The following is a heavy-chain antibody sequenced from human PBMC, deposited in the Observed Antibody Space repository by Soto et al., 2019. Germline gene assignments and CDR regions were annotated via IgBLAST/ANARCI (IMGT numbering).Heavy chain of an antibody. V-gene: IGHV1-18*01. Sequence: QVQLVQSGAEVKKPGASVKVSCKASGYTFTSYVISWVRQAPGQGLEWMGWISAYNGNTNYAQKAERNVAMTTDTSTSTADMELGSLRSDDAAGKYCARDRQGEPRGDAFDIWGQGTMVTVSS. CDR2: ISAYNGNT. CDR1: GYTFTSYV. CDR3: ARDRQGEPRGDAFDI. D-gene: IGHD3-16*01. J-gene: IGHJ3*02.